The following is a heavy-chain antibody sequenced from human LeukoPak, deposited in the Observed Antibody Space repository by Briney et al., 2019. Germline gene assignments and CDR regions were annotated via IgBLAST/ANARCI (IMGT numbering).Heavy chain of an antibody. CDR1: GGSISSSSYY. Sequence: SETLSLTCTVSGGSISSSSYYWGWIRQPPGKGLEWIGYIYYSGSTNYNPSLKSRVTISVDTSKNQFSLKLSSVTAADTAVYYCARDHYDFWSGYPDAFDIWGQGTMVTVSS. CDR2: IYYSGST. CDR3: ARDHYDFWSGYPDAFDI. V-gene: IGHV4-61*01. D-gene: IGHD3-3*01. J-gene: IGHJ3*02.